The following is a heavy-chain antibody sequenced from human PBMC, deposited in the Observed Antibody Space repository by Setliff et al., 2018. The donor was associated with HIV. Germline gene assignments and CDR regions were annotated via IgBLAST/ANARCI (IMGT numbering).Heavy chain of an antibody. CDR1: GDSVLSSRAA. J-gene: IGHJ4*02. CDR2: IYYRSKWYS. CDR3: ARDCDPSRYYYLSLFDF. Sequence: SQTLSLTCAISGDSVLSSRAAWNWIRQSPSGGLEWLGRIYYRSKWYSEYAVSVKSRLTIKPDTLENRFSLQLSSVTPEDTAVCFCARDCDPSRYYYLSLFDFWGQGTPVTVSS. V-gene: IGHV6-1*01. D-gene: IGHD3-22*01.